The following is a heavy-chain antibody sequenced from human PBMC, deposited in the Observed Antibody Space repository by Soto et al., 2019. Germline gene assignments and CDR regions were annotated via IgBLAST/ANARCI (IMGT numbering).Heavy chain of an antibody. V-gene: IGHV4-59*01. D-gene: IGHD3-10*01. Sequence: SETLSLTCTVSGGSISSYYWSWIRQPPGKGLEWIGYIYYSGSTNYNPSLKSRVTISVDTSKNQFSLKLSSVTAADTAVYYCARELGADGSGSLDYWGQGTLVTVSS. CDR1: GGSISSYY. CDR3: ARELGADGSGSLDY. J-gene: IGHJ4*02. CDR2: IYYSGST.